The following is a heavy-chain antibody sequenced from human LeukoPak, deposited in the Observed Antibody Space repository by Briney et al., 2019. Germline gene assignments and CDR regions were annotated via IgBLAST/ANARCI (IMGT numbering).Heavy chain of an antibody. D-gene: IGHD3-3*01. CDR2: INHSGST. V-gene: IGHV4-34*01. CDR1: GGSFSGYY. CDR3: ARGDYDFWSGRGRWFDP. Sequence: PSETLSLTCAVYGGSFSGYYWSWIRQPPGKGLEWIGEINHSGSTNYNPSLKSRVTISVDTSKNQFSLKLSSVTAADTAVYYCARGDYDFWSGRGRWFDPWGQGTLVTVSS. J-gene: IGHJ5*02.